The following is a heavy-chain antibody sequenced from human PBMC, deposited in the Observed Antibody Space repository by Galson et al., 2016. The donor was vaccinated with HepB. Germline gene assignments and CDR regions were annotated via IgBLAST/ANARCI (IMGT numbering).Heavy chain of an antibody. D-gene: IGHD6-19*01. CDR3: ARVMGQWLPYF. J-gene: IGHJ4*02. Sequence: QSGAEVKKPGESLKISCETSGYTFTDYWIGWVRQLHGKGLEWMAITYPRESDTRYSPSFHVQVTISSDKSISPLYLHWSSLKASDTAMYYCARVMGQWLPYFWGQGTLVTVSS. CDR2: TYPRESDT. CDR1: GYTFTDYW. V-gene: IGHV5-51*01.